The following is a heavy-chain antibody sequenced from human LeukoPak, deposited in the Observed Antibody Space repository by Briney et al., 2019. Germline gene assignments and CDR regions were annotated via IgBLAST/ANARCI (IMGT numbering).Heavy chain of an antibody. Sequence: SETLSLTCTVSGGSISSYYWSWIRQPPGKGLEWIGRIYTSGSTNYNPSLKSRVTMSVDTSKNQFSLNLSSVTAADTAVYYCAREYYGSSGYYNDYWGQGALVTVSS. CDR3: AREYYGSSGYYNDY. CDR1: GGSISSYY. V-gene: IGHV4-4*07. D-gene: IGHD3-22*01. J-gene: IGHJ4*02. CDR2: IYTSGST.